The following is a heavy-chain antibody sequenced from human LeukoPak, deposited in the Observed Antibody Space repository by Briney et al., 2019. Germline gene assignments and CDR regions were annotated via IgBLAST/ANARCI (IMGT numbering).Heavy chain of an antibody. CDR2: IYYSGST. D-gene: IGHD2-15*01. CDR3: ARHCPPHLARHSPPFEY. V-gene: IGHV4-39*01. CDR1: GGSISSSSYY. J-gene: IGHJ4*02. Sequence: SETLSLTCTVSGGSISSSSYYWGWIRQPPGKGLEWIGSIYYSGSTYYNPSRKSRVTISVDTSKNQFPLKLSSMTAADTAVYSCARHCPPHLARHSPPFEYRGPGTLVPVS.